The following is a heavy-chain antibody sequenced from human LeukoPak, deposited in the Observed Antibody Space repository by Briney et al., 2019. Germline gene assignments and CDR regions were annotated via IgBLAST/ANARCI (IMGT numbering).Heavy chain of an antibody. V-gene: IGHV3-7*01. CDR2: IKQDGSEE. Sequence: GGSLRLSCAASGFTFSSYWMSWVRQAPGKGLEWVANIKQDGSEENYVDSVKGRFTISRDNAKNSLYLQMNSLRAEDTAVYYCARGRGGYYYYYMDVWGKGTTVTVSS. CDR1: GFTFSSYW. D-gene: IGHD3-10*01. J-gene: IGHJ6*03. CDR3: ARGRGGYYYYYMDV.